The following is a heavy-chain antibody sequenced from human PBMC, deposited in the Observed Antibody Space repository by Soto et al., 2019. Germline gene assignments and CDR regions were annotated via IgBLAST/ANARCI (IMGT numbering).Heavy chain of an antibody. CDR3: ARVQILPYGKYYFDY. V-gene: IGHV4-61*01. CDR1: GGSVSSGSYY. Sequence: ASETLSLTCTVSGGSVSSGSYYWSWIRQPPGKGLEWIGYIYYSGSTNYNPSLKSRVTISVDTSKNQFSLKLSSVTAADTAVYYCARVQILPYGKYYFDYWGQGTLVTVSS. D-gene: IGHD3-10*01. J-gene: IGHJ4*02. CDR2: IYYSGST.